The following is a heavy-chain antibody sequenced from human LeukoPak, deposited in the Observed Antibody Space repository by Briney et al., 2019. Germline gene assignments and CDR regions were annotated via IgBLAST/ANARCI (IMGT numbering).Heavy chain of an antibody. V-gene: IGHV3-30-3*01. D-gene: IGHD6-19*01. CDR2: ISYDGSNK. Sequence: GGSLRLSCAASGFTFSSYAMHWVRQAPGKGLEWVAVISYDGSNKYYADSVKGRFTISRDNSKNTLYLQMNSLRAEDTAVYYCAGEVKRLAVAGTMGYWGQGTLVTVSS. CDR1: GFTFSSYA. J-gene: IGHJ4*02. CDR3: AGEVKRLAVAGTMGY.